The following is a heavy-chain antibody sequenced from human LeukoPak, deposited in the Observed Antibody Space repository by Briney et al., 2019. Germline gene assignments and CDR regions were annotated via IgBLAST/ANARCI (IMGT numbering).Heavy chain of an antibody. V-gene: IGHV1-46*01. J-gene: IGHJ4*02. D-gene: IGHD6-19*01. CDR3: ARGGSAKQWLKYYFDY. Sequence: ASVKVSCKASGYTFTSYYMHWVRQAPGQGLEWMGIINPSGGSTSYAQKFQGRVTKTRDTSTSTVYMELSSLRSEDTAVYYCARGGSAKQWLKYYFDYWGQGTLVTVSS. CDR1: GYTFTSYY. CDR2: INPSGGST.